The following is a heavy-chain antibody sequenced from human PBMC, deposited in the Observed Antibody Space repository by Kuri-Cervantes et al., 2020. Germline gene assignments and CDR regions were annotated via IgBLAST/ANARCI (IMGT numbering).Heavy chain of an antibody. Sequence: SETLSLTCAVSGYSISSGYYWSWIRQPPGKGLEWIGYIYYSGSTNYNPSLKSRVTISVDTSKNQFSLKLSSVTAADTAVYYCARDPFTYYDFWSGYYTGAFDIWGQGTMVTVSS. V-gene: IGHV4-61*01. CDR3: ARDPFTYYDFWSGYYTGAFDI. CDR2: IYYSGST. CDR1: GYSISSGYY. D-gene: IGHD3-3*01. J-gene: IGHJ3*02.